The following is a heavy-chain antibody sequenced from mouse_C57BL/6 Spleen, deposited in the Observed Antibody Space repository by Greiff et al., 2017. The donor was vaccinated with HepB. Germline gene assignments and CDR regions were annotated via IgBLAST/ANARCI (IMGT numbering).Heavy chain of an antibody. CDR1: GYTFTSYW. CDR3: ARGTGTAGRIYAMDY. Sequence: QVQLQQPGTELVKPGASVKLSCKASGYTFTSYWMHWVKQRPGPGLEWIGNINPSNGGTNYNEKFKSKATLTVDKSSSTAYMQLSSLTSEDSAVYYCARGTGTAGRIYAMDYWGQGTSVTVSS. CDR2: INPSNGGT. V-gene: IGHV1-53*01. D-gene: IGHD4-1*01. J-gene: IGHJ4*01.